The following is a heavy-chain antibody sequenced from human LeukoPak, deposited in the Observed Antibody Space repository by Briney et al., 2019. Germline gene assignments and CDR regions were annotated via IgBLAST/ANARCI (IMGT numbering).Heavy chain of an antibody. J-gene: IGHJ4*02. CDR3: AREGDHYYDSSGFDY. Sequence: GGSLRLSCAASGFTFSSYEMNWVRQAPGKGLEWVSYISSSGSTIYSADSVKGRFTISRDNAKNSLYLQMNSLRAEDTAVYYCAREGDHYYDSSGFDYWGQGTLVTVSS. CDR1: GFTFSSYE. V-gene: IGHV3-48*03. D-gene: IGHD3-22*01. CDR2: ISSSGSTI.